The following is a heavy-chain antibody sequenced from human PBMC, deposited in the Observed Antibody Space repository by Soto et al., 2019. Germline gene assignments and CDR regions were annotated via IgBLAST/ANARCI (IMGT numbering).Heavy chain of an antibody. CDR2: VYHTGTT. CDR3: ATLPPLIVVVVLPIPS. CDR1: GGSISSTNW. J-gene: IGHJ4*02. Sequence: QVQLKQSGPRLARPSGTLSLTCVVSGGSISSTNWWTWVRQTPGKGLEWIGEVYHTGTTKNNPYRKKRVTISVDKSNNQFSLNLKSVTAADTAVYYCATLPPLIVVVVLPIPSWGQGTLVTVSS. D-gene: IGHD2-15*01. V-gene: IGHV4-4*02.